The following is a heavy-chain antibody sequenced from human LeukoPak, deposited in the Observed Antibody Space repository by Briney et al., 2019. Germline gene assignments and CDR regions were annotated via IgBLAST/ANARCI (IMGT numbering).Heavy chain of an antibody. CDR1: GYSNSSGYY. V-gene: IGHV4-38-2*02. Sequence: PSDTLSLTCTVSGYSNSSGYYWGWIRQPPGKGLERIGSLYHSGSTYYNPALKSRVTISVDTSKNQFSLKLSSVTAADTAVYYCARHLGLNAFYIWGQGTMVTVSS. CDR2: LYHSGST. D-gene: IGHD3-16*01. CDR3: ARHLGLNAFYI. J-gene: IGHJ3*02.